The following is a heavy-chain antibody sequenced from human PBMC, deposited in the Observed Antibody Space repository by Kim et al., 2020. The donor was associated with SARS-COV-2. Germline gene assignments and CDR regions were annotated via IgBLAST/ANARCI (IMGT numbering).Heavy chain of an antibody. J-gene: IGHJ3*02. Sequence: ASVKVSCKASGYTFTSYAMNWVRQAPGQGLEWMGWINTNTGNPTYAQGFTGRFVFSLDTSVSTAYLQISSLKAEDTAVYYCARDQRGRYFDWLLSGDDAFDIWGQGTMVTVSS. V-gene: IGHV7-4-1*02. D-gene: IGHD3-9*01. CDR2: INTNTGNP. CDR3: ARDQRGRYFDWLLSGDDAFDI. CDR1: GYTFTSYA.